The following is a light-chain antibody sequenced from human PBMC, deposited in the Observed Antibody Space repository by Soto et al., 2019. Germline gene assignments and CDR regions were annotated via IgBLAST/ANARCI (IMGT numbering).Light chain of an antibody. CDR3: QQSYSRT. Sequence: DIQMTQSPSSVSGSVGDRGTSTCRASQDISNYLNWYQQKPGKAPKVLIFAASRLQSGVPSRFSGSGSGTDFTLTITSLQPEDFATYYCQQSYSRTFGQGTRLEIK. CDR2: AAS. J-gene: IGKJ5*01. V-gene: IGKV1-39*01. CDR1: QDISNY.